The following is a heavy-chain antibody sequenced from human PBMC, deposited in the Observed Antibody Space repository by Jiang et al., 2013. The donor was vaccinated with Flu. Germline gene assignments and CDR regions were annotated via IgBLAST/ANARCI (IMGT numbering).Heavy chain of an antibody. CDR2: ISYSGST. Sequence: SISSYYWSWIRQPPGKGLEWIGYISYSGSTNYNPSLKSRVTISVDTSKNQFSLKLSSVTAADTAVYFCARGVERLYYFDYWGQGTLVTVSS. D-gene: IGHD3-3*01. J-gene: IGHJ4*02. CDR1: SISSYY. CDR3: ARGVERLYYFDY. V-gene: IGHV4-59*01.